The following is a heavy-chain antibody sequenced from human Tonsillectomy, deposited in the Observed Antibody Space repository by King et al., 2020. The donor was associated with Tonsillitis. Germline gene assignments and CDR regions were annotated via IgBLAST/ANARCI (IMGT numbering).Heavy chain of an antibody. D-gene: IGHD3-22*01. CDR2: INPNSGGT. J-gene: IGHJ6*02. Sequence: QLVQSGAEVKKPGASVKVSCKASGYTFTGYYIHWVRQAPGQGLEWMGWINPNSGGTNYAQKFQGRVTMTRDTSISTAYMELSSLRSDDTAVYYCAREEGYYDTSGYVAVSYYFYGMDVWGQGTTVTVSS. CDR1: GYTFTGYY. CDR3: AREEGYYDTSGYVAVSYYFYGMDV. V-gene: IGHV1-2*02.